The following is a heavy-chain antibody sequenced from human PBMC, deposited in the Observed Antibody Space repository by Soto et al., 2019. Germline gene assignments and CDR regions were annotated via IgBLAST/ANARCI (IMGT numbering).Heavy chain of an antibody. CDR3: ARNLYNTGSFDH. V-gene: IGHV1-8*02. CDR1: GYTFTSYD. D-gene: IGHD1-20*01. J-gene: IGHJ4*02. CDR2: MTPNSGDT. Sequence: QVQLVQSGAEVKKPGASVKVSCKASGYTFTSYDINWVRQAPGQGLEWVGWMTPNSGDTGYAQTFQGRVTLTRDTARSTAYMELSSLTSEDTAVYYCARNLYNTGSFDHWGLGTLVTVSS.